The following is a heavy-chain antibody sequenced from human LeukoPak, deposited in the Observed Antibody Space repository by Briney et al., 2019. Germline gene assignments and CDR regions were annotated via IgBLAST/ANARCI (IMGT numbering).Heavy chain of an antibody. D-gene: IGHD3-22*01. J-gene: IGHJ4*02. Sequence: QSGGSLRLSCAASGFTFGSYAMHWVRQAPGKGLEWVAVISYDGSNKYYADSVKGRFTISRDNSKNTLYLQMNSLRAEDTAVYYCARDRATMILAFDYWGQGTLVTVSS. V-gene: IGHV3-30*04. CDR2: ISYDGSNK. CDR1: GFTFGSYA. CDR3: ARDRATMILAFDY.